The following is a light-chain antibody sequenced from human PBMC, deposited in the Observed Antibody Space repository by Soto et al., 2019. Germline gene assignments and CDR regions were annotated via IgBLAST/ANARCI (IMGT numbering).Light chain of an antibody. J-gene: IGKJ1*01. CDR2: GAS. Sequence: AIRMTQFPSSFSASIGDRVTITCRASHDITSSLAWYQHIQGRAPKLLISGASNLQFGVPSRFSGSGSGTDFTLTISSLQSEDFATYYCQHYYSSPPTFGQGPRWIS. V-gene: IGKV1-8*01. CDR1: HDITSS. CDR3: QHYYSSPPT.